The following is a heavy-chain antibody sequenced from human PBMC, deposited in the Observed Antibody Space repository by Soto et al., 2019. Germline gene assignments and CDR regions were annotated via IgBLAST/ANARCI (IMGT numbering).Heavy chain of an antibody. D-gene: IGHD5-18*01. J-gene: IGHJ6*02. CDR1: GGTFSSYA. CDR2: IIPTFGTA. Sequence: QVQLVQSGAEVKKPGSSVKVSCKASGGTFSSYAISWVRQAPGQGLEWMGGIIPTFGTANYAQKFQGRVTITADESTSTAYMELSSLRSEDTAVYYCARAGLGIQLWLHYYYGMDVWGQGTTVTVSS. V-gene: IGHV1-69*01. CDR3: ARAGLGIQLWLHYYYGMDV.